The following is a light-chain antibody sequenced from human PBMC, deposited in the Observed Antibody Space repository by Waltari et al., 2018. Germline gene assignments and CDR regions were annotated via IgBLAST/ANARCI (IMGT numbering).Light chain of an antibody. J-gene: IGKJ1*01. CDR1: QSISKY. Sequence: EVVLTQSPGTLSLSPGDRAPLSCRASQSISKYLVWYQQRPGQAPRLRIYAASTRATGVPDRFSGSGSGTDFSLTISRLEPEDFAVYYCQNHERLPATFGQGTRVEIK. CDR2: AAS. V-gene: IGKV3-20*01. CDR3: QNHERLPAT.